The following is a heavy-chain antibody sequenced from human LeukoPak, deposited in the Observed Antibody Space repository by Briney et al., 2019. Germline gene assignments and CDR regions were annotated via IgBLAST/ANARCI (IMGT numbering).Heavy chain of an antibody. V-gene: IGHV5-51*01. Sequence: GGSLKISCSGSGYTFTSYWIVWVGQMPGEGLEWMGIIYPGASDTRYSPSFQAQVTISAEKSISTAYLQWSSLKASDTAMYYCARYSSGWEGGYWGQGTLVTVSS. CDR1: GYTFTSYW. CDR2: IYPGASDT. J-gene: IGHJ4*02. D-gene: IGHD6-19*01. CDR3: ARYSSGWEGGY.